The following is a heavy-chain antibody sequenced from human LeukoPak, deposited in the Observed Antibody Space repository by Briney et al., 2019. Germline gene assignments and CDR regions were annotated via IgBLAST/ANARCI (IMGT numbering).Heavy chain of an antibody. Sequence: GASVKVSCKASGYTFTSYGISWVRQAPGQGLEWMGWISAYHGNTNYAQKLQGRVTMTTDTSTSTAYMELRSLRSDDTAVYSCARGPLQWLRLADFDYWGQGTLVTVSS. D-gene: IGHD5-12*01. CDR2: ISAYHGNT. J-gene: IGHJ4*02. CDR1: GYTFTSYG. V-gene: IGHV1-18*01. CDR3: ARGPLQWLRLADFDY.